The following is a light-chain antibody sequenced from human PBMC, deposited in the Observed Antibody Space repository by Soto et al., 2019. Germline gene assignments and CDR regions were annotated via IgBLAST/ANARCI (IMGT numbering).Light chain of an antibody. CDR1: QSVLYTSNNKNF. V-gene: IGKV4-1*01. Sequence: DIVMTQSPDSLAVSLGERATINCKSSQSVLYTSNNKNFLAWYQQKPGQPPKVLIYWASTRESGVPDRFSGSGSETDFTLTISSLQAEDVALYYFHKYYSTPFTFGPGTKLDI. CDR3: HKYYSTPFT. CDR2: WAS. J-gene: IGKJ3*01.